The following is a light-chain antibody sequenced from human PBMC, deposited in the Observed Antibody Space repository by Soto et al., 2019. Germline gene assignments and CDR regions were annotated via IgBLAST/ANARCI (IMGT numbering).Light chain of an antibody. CDR1: QSVSSY. CDR2: DAS. V-gene: IGKV3-11*01. Sequence: EIVLTQSPATLSLSPGERATLSCRASQSVSSYLAWYQQKPGQAPRLLIYDASNRATGIPARFSGSGSGTEFTLTISSLEREDFAVYYCQQRSNWPPGLTFGGGTKVEIK. CDR3: QQRSNWPPGLT. J-gene: IGKJ4*01.